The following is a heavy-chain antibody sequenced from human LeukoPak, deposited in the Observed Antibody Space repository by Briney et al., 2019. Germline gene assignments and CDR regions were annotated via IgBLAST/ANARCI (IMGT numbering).Heavy chain of an antibody. CDR2: IWYDGSNK. CDR3: ARVGDYDFWSGYLEFSSYYYYYGMDV. V-gene: IGHV3-33*01. Sequence: QPGGSLRLSCAASGFTFSSYGMHWVRQAPGKGLEWVAVIWYDGSNKYYADSVKGRFTISRDNSKNTLYLQMNSLRAEDTAVYYCARVGDYDFWSGYLEFSSYYYYYGMDVWGQGTTVTVSS. CDR1: GFTFSSYG. D-gene: IGHD3-3*01. J-gene: IGHJ6*02.